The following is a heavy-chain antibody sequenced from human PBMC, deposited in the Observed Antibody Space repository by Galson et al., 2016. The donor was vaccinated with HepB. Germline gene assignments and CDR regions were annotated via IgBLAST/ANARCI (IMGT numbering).Heavy chain of an antibody. CDR2: IYYNGGT. Sequence: TLSLTCTVSGGSFTGSHHYWSWIRQHPVKGLEWIGYIYYNGGTYYNPSLNSRVNISLDTPKKQFSLRLSSVTAADTAVYYCAREASLHYFDSWGQGILVTVSS. CDR1: GGSFTGSHHY. D-gene: IGHD3-16*02. J-gene: IGHJ4*02. V-gene: IGHV4-31*03. CDR3: AREASLHYFDS.